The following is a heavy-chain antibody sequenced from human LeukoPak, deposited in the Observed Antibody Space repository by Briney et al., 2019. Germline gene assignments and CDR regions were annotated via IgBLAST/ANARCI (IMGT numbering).Heavy chain of an antibody. Sequence: GGSLRLSCAASGFTFSSYWMSWVRQAPGKGLERVANIKQDGSEKYYVDSVKGRFTISRDNAKNSLYLQMNSLRAEDTAVYYCANLRFRGRYYMDVWGKGTTVTVSS. D-gene: IGHD3-3*01. V-gene: IGHV3-7*01. CDR2: IKQDGSEK. CDR3: ANLRFRGRYYMDV. CDR1: GFTFSSYW. J-gene: IGHJ6*03.